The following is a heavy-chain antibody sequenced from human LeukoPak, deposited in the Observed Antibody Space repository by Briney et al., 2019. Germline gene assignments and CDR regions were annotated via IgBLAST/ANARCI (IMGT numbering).Heavy chain of an antibody. Sequence: WASVKVSCKASGYTFTSYYMHWLRQAPGQGLEWIGIINPSGSSTSYAQKFQVRITMTMAMATSRDNIELSSLRSEDTAVYYCARGYYDSSGYPTAYYFDYWGQGTLVTVSS. V-gene: IGHV1-46*01. J-gene: IGHJ4*02. CDR1: GYTFTSYY. CDR2: INPSGSST. D-gene: IGHD3-22*01. CDR3: ARGYYDSSGYPTAYYFDY.